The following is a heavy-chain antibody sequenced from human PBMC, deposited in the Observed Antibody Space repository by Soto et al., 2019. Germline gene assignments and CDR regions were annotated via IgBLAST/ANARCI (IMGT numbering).Heavy chain of an antibody. CDR3: AREGGYSYGYYYYYGMDV. J-gene: IGHJ6*02. D-gene: IGHD5-18*01. Sequence: PSETLSLTCAVSGGSISSGGYYWSWIRQPPGKGLEWIGYIYYSGSTNYNPSLKSRVTISVDTSKNQFSLKLSSVTAADTAVYYCAREGGYSYGYYYYYGMDVWGQGTTVTVSS. CDR1: GGSISSGGYY. V-gene: IGHV4-61*08. CDR2: IYYSGST.